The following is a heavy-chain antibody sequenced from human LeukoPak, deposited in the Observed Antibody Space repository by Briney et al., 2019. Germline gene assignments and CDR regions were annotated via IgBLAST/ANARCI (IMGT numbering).Heavy chain of an antibody. Sequence: PGGSLRLSCAASGFTFSNFWMSWVRQAPGKGLEWVANIKQDGSEKYYVDSVKGRFTISRVNAKNSLYLQMNSLRAEDTAVYYCARALYYDFWSGYYFDYWGQGTLVTVSS. D-gene: IGHD3-3*01. CDR1: GFTFSNFW. CDR2: IKQDGSEK. J-gene: IGHJ4*02. CDR3: ARALYYDFWSGYYFDY. V-gene: IGHV3-7*01.